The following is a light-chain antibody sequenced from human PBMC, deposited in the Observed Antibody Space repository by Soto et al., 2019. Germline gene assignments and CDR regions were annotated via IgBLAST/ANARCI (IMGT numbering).Light chain of an antibody. CDR1: QRITSSY. V-gene: IGKV3-20*01. J-gene: IGKJ2*01. CDR2: GAS. Sequence: EIVLTQSPGTLSLSPGERATLSCRASQRITSSYLAWYQQKPGQAPRLLIYGASRRATDIPDRFSGSGSGTDFTLTISRLEPEDFAVYYCQLYDSPSYTFGQGTKLEIK. CDR3: QLYDSPSYT.